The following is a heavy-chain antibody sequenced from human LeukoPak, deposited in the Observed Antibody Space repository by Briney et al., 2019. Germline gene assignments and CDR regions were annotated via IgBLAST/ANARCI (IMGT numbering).Heavy chain of an antibody. Sequence: GGSPRLSCAASGFTFSSYGMHWVRQAPGKGLEWVAFIRYDGSNKYYADSVKGRFTISRDNSKNTLYLQMNSLRAEDTAVYYCAKEKLAARPSGPFDYWGQGTLVTVSS. V-gene: IGHV3-30*02. CDR1: GFTFSSYG. CDR3: AKEKLAARPSGPFDY. J-gene: IGHJ4*02. D-gene: IGHD6-6*01. CDR2: IRYDGSNK.